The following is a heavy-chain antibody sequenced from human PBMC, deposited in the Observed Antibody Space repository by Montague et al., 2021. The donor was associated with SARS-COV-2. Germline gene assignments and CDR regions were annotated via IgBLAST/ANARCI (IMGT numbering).Heavy chain of an antibody. V-gene: IGHV4-34*01. D-gene: IGHD3-10*01. J-gene: IGHJ6*02. CDR3: ARARYYGSGTSCGMDV. Sequence: SETLSLTCAVYGGSFSGYYWSWIRQPPGKGLEWIGEINHSGSTNYNPSLKSRVTISVDTSKNQFSLKLSSVTAADTAVYYCARARYYGSGTSCGMDVWGQGTTVTVSS. CDR1: GGSFSGYY. CDR2: INHSGST.